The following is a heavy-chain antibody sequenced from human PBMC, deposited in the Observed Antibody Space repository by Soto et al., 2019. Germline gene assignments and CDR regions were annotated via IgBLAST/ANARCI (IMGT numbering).Heavy chain of an antibody. Sequence: QVPLVESGGGVAQPGRSLRLSCAASGFTFSNYGMHWVRQAPGKGLEWVGVISYDGSNQYYADSVEGRITISRDNSKNTLYLQVNSLRAEDTAVYYCAKDGNIYTSGWYAPSLDYWGQGTLVTVSS. D-gene: IGHD6-19*01. V-gene: IGHV3-30*18. CDR3: AKDGNIYTSGWYAPSLDY. CDR1: GFTFSNYG. J-gene: IGHJ4*02. CDR2: ISYDGSNQ.